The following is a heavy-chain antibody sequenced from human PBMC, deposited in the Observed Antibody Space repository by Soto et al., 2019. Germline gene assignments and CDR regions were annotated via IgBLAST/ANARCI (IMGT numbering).Heavy chain of an antibody. CDR2: IYWDDDK. Sequence: QITLKESGPTLVKPTQTLTLTCTFPGFSFSSIGEGVGWIRQPPGKALEWLALIYWDDDKRYSPSLKSRLTSPKDTAKNPVVLTITNMDPVHTATYYCVQSRCGGDCLQSYSSHSYYGLDVWGQGTTVTVSS. CDR1: GFSFSSIGEG. J-gene: IGHJ6*02. D-gene: IGHD2-21*02. V-gene: IGHV2-5*02. CDR3: VQSRCGGDCLQSYSSHSYYGLDV.